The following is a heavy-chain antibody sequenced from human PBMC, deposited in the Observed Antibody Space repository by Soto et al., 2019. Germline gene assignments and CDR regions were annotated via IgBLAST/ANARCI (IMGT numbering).Heavy chain of an antibody. V-gene: IGHV4-4*07. J-gene: IGHJ5*02. CDR1: GGSINNYY. D-gene: IGHD3-3*02. CDR3: ARDFNSIFDDFADMRWNFDP. Sequence: ETLSLTCSVTGGSINNYYWSWVRQSAGKGLEWIGRVFTTGTTDYNPSLKGRVTISVDTSKNQFSLSLRSVTAADTAIYYCARDFNSIFDDFADMRWNFDPWGREPWSPSPQ. CDR2: VFTTGTT.